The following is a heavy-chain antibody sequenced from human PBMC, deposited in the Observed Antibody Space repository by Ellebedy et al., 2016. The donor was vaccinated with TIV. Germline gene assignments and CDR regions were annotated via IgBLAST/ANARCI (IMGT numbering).Heavy chain of an antibody. CDR2: ISYSGST. D-gene: IGHD4-23*01. Sequence: SETLSLTCTVSGGSISSYYWNWIRQPPGRGLEWIGYISYSGSTNYNPSLKSRVTISIDRSKNQFSLKLSSVTAADTAVYYCARGGMRWFSDYWGQGTLVTVSS. J-gene: IGHJ4*02. CDR3: ARGGMRWFSDY. CDR1: GGSISSYY. V-gene: IGHV4-59*01.